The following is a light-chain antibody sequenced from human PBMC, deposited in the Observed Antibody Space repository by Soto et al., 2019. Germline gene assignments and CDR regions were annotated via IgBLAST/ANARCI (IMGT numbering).Light chain of an antibody. CDR1: SSDVGAYNY. CDR2: EVS. V-gene: IGLV2-14*01. Sequence: QSALTQPASVSGSPGQSITISCTGTSSDVGAYNYVSWSQQHPGKAPKLIIYEVSNRPSGVSNRFSGSKSGNTASLTISGLQTEDEADYYCSSYTTNSAVVFGGGTQLTVL. J-gene: IGLJ2*01. CDR3: SSYTTNSAVV.